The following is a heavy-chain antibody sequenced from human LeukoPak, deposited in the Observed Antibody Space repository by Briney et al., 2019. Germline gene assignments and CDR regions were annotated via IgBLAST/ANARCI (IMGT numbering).Heavy chain of an antibody. Sequence: GGSLRLSCAASGFTFSSYAMSWVRQAPGKGLEWVSSISGSGGSTYYADSVKGRFTISRDNSKNTLYLQMNSLRGEDTAVYYCAKDREGTTADYFDYWGQGTLVTVSS. CDR2: ISGSGGST. D-gene: IGHD1-7*01. CDR1: GFTFSSYA. J-gene: IGHJ4*02. CDR3: AKDREGTTADYFDY. V-gene: IGHV3-23*01.